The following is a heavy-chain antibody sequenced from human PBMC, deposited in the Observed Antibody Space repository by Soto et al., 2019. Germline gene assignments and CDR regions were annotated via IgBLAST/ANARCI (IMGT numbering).Heavy chain of an antibody. CDR3: AGDYYQSSGYAPAWY. Sequence: SETLSLPCTVSGGSVSSGNYYWSWIRQPPGKGLEWIGDIYNSGSTNYNPPLKSRVTISVDTSKNQFSLKLSSVTAADTAVYYSAGDYYQSSGYAPAWYWGQGTLVTVSS. D-gene: IGHD3-22*01. J-gene: IGHJ4*02. V-gene: IGHV4-61*01. CDR2: IYNSGST. CDR1: GGSVSSGNYY.